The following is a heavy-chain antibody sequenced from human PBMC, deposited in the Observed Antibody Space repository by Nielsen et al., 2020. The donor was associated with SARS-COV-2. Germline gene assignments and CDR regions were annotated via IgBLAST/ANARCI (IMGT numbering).Heavy chain of an antibody. CDR2: INPYSGGT. Sequence: ASVKVSCKASGGTFSTNTINWVRQAPGQGLEWMGRINPYSGGTNYAQNLQGRVTMTTDTSTTTAYMELRNLRSDDTAVYYCARVDPYGDFDYWGQGTLVTVSS. D-gene: IGHD4-17*01. V-gene: IGHV1-18*04. CDR1: GGTFSTNT. CDR3: ARVDPYGDFDY. J-gene: IGHJ4*01.